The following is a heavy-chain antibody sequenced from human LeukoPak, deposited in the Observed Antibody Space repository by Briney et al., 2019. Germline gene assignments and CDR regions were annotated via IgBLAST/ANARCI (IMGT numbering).Heavy chain of an antibody. CDR1: GYTFTGYY. CDR2: INPNSGGT. D-gene: IGHD3-10*01. J-gene: IGHJ4*02. Sequence: GASVKVSCKASGYTFTGYYMHWVRQAPGQGLEWMGWINPNSGGTNYAQKFQGRVTMTRDTSISTAYMELSRLRSDDTAVYYCATDRVTMVRGVSEVPFDYWGQGTLVTVSS. V-gene: IGHV1-2*02. CDR3: ATDRVTMVRGVSEVPFDY.